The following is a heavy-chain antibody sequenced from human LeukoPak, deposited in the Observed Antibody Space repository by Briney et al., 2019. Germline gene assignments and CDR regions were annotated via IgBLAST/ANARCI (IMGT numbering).Heavy chain of an antibody. V-gene: IGHV3-23*01. CDR1: GFTFSDHY. J-gene: IGHJ4*02. CDR2: ISGSGGST. D-gene: IGHD6-19*01. Sequence: GGSLRLSCAASGFTFSDHYMDWVRQAPGKGLEWVSAISGSGGSTYYADSVKGRFTISRDNSKNTLYLQMNSLRAEDTAVYYCAKRGIAVAAKTYYFDYWGQGTLVTVSS. CDR3: AKRGIAVAAKTYYFDY.